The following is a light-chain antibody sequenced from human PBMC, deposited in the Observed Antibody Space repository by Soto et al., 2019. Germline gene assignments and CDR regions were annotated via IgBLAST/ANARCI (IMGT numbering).Light chain of an antibody. V-gene: IGKV1-5*02. CDR2: DAS. J-gene: IGKJ5*01. CDR1: KNINTW. CDR3: QQLHSYPFT. Sequence: DIQMTQPPSTLSASVGARVPIICRASKNINTWVAWYQQKPGKAPKLLIYDASSLQSGVPSRVSGSGSGTEFTLTISSLQPDDFATYYCQQLHSYPFTFGQGTRLEIK.